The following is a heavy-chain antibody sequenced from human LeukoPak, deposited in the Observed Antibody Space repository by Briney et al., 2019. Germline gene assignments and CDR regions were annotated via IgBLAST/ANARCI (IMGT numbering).Heavy chain of an antibody. CDR1: GDSVSSKNGA. CDR2: TYYRSKWYD. CDR3: ARELGTSGWYPFDF. D-gene: IGHD6-19*01. V-gene: IGHV6-1*01. Sequence: SQTLSLTCAISGDSVSSKNGAWNWIRQSPSRGLEWLGRTYYRSKWYDEYADSVKGRVTISPDTSKNQFSLHVYSVTPEDTAVYYCARELGTSGWYPFDFWGQGPLVTVSS. J-gene: IGHJ5*01.